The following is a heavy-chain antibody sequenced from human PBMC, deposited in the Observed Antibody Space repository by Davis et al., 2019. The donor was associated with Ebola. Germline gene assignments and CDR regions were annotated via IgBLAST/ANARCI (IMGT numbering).Heavy chain of an antibody. V-gene: IGHV5-51*01. D-gene: IGHD2-15*01. CDR3: ARRKYCSGGICFLGPAFDS. J-gene: IGHJ4*02. Sequence: GESPKTPRKGSGYSFATFWIGRLRQMPGKGLEWLGIIYPGDSDTTYSPSFQGQVTISADKSIPTAYLQWSSLKASDTAIYYCARRKYCSGGICFLGPAFDSWGQGTLVTVSS. CDR2: IYPGDSDT. CDR1: GYSFATFW.